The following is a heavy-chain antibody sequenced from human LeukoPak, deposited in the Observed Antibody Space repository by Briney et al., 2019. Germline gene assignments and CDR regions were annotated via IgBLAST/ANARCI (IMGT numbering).Heavy chain of an antibody. D-gene: IGHD5-24*01. Sequence: GESLKISWQWFGYFFATSSIGWVRQLAGKGGGWIGMIYASHSDTKYSASFQGQPSIPTGPSIRPDYLQWSSLHATAAALYFCAILDHPDGRVDWGQGTLVSVSS. CDR2: IYASHSDT. J-gene: IGHJ4*02. CDR3: AILDHPDGRVD. CDR1: GYFFATSS. V-gene: IGHV5-51*01.